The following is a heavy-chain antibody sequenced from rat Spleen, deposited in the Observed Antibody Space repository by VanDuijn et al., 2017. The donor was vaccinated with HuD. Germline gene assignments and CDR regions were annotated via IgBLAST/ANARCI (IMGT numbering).Heavy chain of an antibody. D-gene: IGHD1-4*01. CDR2: ISSGGGST. Sequence: EVQLVESGGGLVQPGRSLKLSCAASGFTFSGFPMAWVRQAPKKGLEWVASISSGGGSTYYRDSVKGRFTVSRDNAKSTLYLQRDSLRSEHTATCYCARHGPDIVEVGLDYWGQGTLVTVSS. CDR1: GFTFSGFP. CDR3: ARHGPDIVEVGLDY. V-gene: IGHV5-25*01. J-gene: IGHJ3*01.